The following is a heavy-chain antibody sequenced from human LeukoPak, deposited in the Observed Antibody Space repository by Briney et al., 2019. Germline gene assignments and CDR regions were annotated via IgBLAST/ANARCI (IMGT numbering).Heavy chain of an antibody. CDR3: ARLQRLHTFGVVTNWFDP. D-gene: IGHD3-3*01. CDR1: GGSISSSSYY. V-gene: IGHV4-39*01. J-gene: IGHJ5*02. Sequence: SETLSLTCTVSGGSISSSSYYWGWIRQPPGQGLEGIGKIYYSGSTYYNPSLKSRVTISVDTSKNQFSLKLSSVTAADTAVYYCARLQRLHTFGVVTNWFDPWGQGTLVTVSS. CDR2: IYYSGST.